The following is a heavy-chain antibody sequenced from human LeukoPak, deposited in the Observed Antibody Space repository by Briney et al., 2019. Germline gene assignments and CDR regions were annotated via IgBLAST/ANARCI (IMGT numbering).Heavy chain of an antibody. CDR3: ARDHEEGNYGMDV. V-gene: IGHV3-21*01. CDR2: ISHSSTYI. Sequence: GGSLRLSCAASGFTFSSYSMNWVRQAPGKGLEWVSSISHSSTYIFYADSVKGRFIVSRDNAKNSLYLQMNSLRAEDTAVYYCARDHEEGNYGMDVWGQGTTVTVS. D-gene: IGHD3-10*01. CDR1: GFTFSSYS. J-gene: IGHJ6*02.